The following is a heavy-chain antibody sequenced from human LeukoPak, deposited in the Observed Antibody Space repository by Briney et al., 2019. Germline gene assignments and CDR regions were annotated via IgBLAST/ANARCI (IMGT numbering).Heavy chain of an antibody. CDR2: ISSDGTNK. V-gene: IGHV3-30*18. J-gene: IGHJ4*02. CDR1: GFTFSSYG. D-gene: IGHD3-10*01. CDR3: AKEDFGGSYFDY. Sequence: GGSLRLSCAPSGFTFSSYGMHWVRQAPGKGLEWVAAISSDGTNKLYADSVEGRFTISRDHSKNTLYLQMNSLRPEDTSTYYCAKEDFGGSYFDYWGQGTLVTVSS.